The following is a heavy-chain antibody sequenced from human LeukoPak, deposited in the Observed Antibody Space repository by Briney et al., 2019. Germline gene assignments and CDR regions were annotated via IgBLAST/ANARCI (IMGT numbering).Heavy chain of an antibody. Sequence: PGGSLRLSCAASGFTFDDYGMSWVRQAPGKGLEWVSGINWNGGNTGYADSVKGRFTISRDNAKNSLYLQMNSLRAEDTALYYCARVRNGYSYDAFDIWGQGTMVTVSS. CDR3: ARVRNGYSYDAFDI. D-gene: IGHD5-24*01. V-gene: IGHV3-20*04. J-gene: IGHJ3*02. CDR2: INWNGGNT. CDR1: GFTFDDYG.